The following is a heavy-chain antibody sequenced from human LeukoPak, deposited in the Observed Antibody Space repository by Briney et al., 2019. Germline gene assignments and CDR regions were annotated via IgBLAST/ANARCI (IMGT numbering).Heavy chain of an antibody. CDR1: GYTFTTYG. CDR2: ISAYNGKT. D-gene: IGHD1-14*01. J-gene: IGHJ5*02. CDR3: ARDQPRRWLDP. Sequence: ASVKVSCKASGYTFTTYGISWVRQAPGQGPEWMGWISAYNGKTNYAQMLQGRVTVTTDTSTSTAYMELRSLRSDDTAVYYCARDQPRRWLDPWGQGTLVTVSS. V-gene: IGHV1-18*01.